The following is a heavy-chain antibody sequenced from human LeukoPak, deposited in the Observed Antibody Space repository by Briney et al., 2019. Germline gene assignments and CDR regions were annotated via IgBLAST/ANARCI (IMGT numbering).Heavy chain of an antibody. V-gene: IGHV4-34*01. CDR2: INHSGST. CDR1: GGSFSGYY. CDR3: ARGPVDTAMVQASQYFQH. Sequence: SETLSLTCAVYGGSFSGYYWSWIRQPPGEGLEWIGEINHSGSTNYNPSLKSRVTISVDTSKNQFSLKLSSVTAADTAVYYCARGPVDTAMVQASQYFQHWGQGTLVTVSS. D-gene: IGHD5-18*01. J-gene: IGHJ1*01.